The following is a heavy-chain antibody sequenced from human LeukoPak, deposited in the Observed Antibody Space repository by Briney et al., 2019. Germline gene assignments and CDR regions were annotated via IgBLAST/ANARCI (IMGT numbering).Heavy chain of an antibody. J-gene: IGHJ4*02. Sequence: ASVKVSCKASGGTFSSYAISWVRQAPGQGLEWMGGIIPIFGTANYAQKFQGRVTITADESTSTAYMELSSLRSEDTAVYYCARVVAGTGRSYFDYWGQGTLVTVSS. D-gene: IGHD6-19*01. CDR2: IIPIFGTA. CDR3: ARVVAGTGRSYFDY. CDR1: GGTFSSYA. V-gene: IGHV1-69*13.